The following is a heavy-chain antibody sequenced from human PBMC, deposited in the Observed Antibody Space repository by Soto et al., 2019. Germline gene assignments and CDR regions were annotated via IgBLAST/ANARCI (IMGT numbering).Heavy chain of an antibody. J-gene: IGHJ4*01. CDR2: IRSKSNSYAT. V-gene: IGHV3-73*01. D-gene: IGHD1-1*01. CDR3: TGSVTGSIAHFDN. CDR1: GFTFSGSA. Sequence: PGGSLRLSCAASGFTFSGSAMHWVRQASGKGLEWVGRIRSKSNSYATAYAASVKGRCTISRDDSKNTAYLQMISLKTEAKAVVCCTGSVTGSIAHFDNWGQGTLVTVSS.